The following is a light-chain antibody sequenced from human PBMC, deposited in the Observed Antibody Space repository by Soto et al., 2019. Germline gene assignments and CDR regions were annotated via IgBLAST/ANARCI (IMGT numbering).Light chain of an antibody. CDR2: GAS. CDR1: QSVSSSY. Sequence: EILYREFPGTLALSPGEGATLSCRASQSVSSSYIAWYQQRPGQTPSLLIYGASTRATGIPDSFSCSGSAAHFTLTRCRHDPGDVAVNYGQHFGGATFTYHLGTRLEIK. V-gene: IGKV3-20*01. J-gene: IGKJ5*01. CDR3: QHFGGATFT.